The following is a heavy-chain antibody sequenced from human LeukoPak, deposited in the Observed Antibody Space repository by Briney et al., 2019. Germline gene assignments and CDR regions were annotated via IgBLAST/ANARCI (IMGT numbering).Heavy chain of an antibody. Sequence: ASVKVSCKASGYTFTGYYTHWVRQAPGQGLEWMGWINAGNGNTKYSQEFQGRVTITRDTSASTAYMELSSLRSEDMAVYYCARGDMRGAFDIWGQGTMVTVSS. V-gene: IGHV1-3*03. CDR2: INAGNGNT. CDR1: GYTFTGYY. J-gene: IGHJ3*02. CDR3: ARGDMRGAFDI. D-gene: IGHD2-15*01.